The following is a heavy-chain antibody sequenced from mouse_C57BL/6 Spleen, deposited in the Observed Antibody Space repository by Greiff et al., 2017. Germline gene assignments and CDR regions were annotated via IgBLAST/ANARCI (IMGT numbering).Heavy chain of an antibody. Sequence: QVQLQQSGPELVRPGASVKISCKASGYAFSSSWMNWVKQRPGKGLEWIGRIYPGDGDTNYNGKFKGKAPLTADKSSSTAYMQLSSLTSEDSAVYFGSRYGSYYGSSAYAMDYGGQGTSVTVSS. CDR3: SRYGSYYGSSAYAMDY. J-gene: IGHJ4*01. D-gene: IGHD1-1*01. V-gene: IGHV1-82*01. CDR2: IYPGDGDT. CDR1: GYAFSSSW.